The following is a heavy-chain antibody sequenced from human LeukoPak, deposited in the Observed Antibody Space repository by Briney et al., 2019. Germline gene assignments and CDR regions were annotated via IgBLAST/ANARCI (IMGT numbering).Heavy chain of an antibody. CDR3: ARFRCSSTSCFFDY. J-gene: IGHJ4*02. V-gene: IGHV3-7*01. Sequence: GGSLRLSCAASGFTFSSYWMSWVRQAPGKGLEWVANIKQDGSEKYYVDSVKGRFSISRDNAKNSLFLQMNSLKAEDTAVYYCARFRCSSTSCFFDYWAREPWSPSPQ. D-gene: IGHD2-2*01. CDR2: IKQDGSEK. CDR1: GFTFSSYW.